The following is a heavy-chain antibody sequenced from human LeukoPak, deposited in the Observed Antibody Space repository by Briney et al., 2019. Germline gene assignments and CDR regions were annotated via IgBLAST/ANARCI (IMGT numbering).Heavy chain of an antibody. V-gene: IGHV3-48*01. J-gene: IGHJ4*01. CDR2: IGISSGNT. Sequence: TGGSLRLACAASGFNFIDYSMNWVRQAPGKGLEWISYIGISSGNTKYADSVKGRFTISRDKARNSLYLQMNSLRVEDTAVYYCARDHRYAFDNWGHGTLDTVSS. D-gene: IGHD5-12*01. CDR1: GFNFIDYS. CDR3: ARDHRYAFDN.